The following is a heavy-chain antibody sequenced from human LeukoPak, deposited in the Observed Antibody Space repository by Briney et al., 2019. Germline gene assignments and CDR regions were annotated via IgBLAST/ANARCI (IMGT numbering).Heavy chain of an antibody. CDR1: GFTFSSYA. J-gene: IGHJ1*01. Sequence: GGSLRLSCAASGFTFSSYAMSWVRQAPGKGLEWVSAISGSGGSTYYADSVKGRFTISRDNSKNTLYLQMNSLRAEDTAVYYCAIMHGYYDGTGYWVQWGQGTLVTVSS. D-gene: IGHD3-22*01. V-gene: IGHV3-23*01. CDR2: ISGSGGST. CDR3: AIMHGYYDGTGYWVQ.